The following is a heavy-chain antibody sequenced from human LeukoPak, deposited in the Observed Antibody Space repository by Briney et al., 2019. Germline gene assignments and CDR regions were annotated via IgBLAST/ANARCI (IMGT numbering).Heavy chain of an antibody. Sequence: SGTLSLTCTVSGGSFTNFYWSWIRQPAGKGLEWIGRTSDTGITNYNPSLERRVTLSADTSKNQFFLKVTSVTAADTAVYYCARDSPTGGYNSRDSPYFYGLDVWGQGTTVTVSS. V-gene: IGHV4-4*07. CDR3: ARDSPTGGYNSRDSPYFYGLDV. CDR2: TSDTGIT. D-gene: IGHD2-8*02. CDR1: GGSFTNFY. J-gene: IGHJ6*02.